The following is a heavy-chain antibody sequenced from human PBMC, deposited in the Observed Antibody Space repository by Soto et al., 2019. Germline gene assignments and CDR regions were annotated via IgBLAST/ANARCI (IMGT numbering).Heavy chain of an antibody. Sequence: GGSLRLSCAASGFTFSSYSMNWVRQAPGKGLEWVSSIGSSSSYTYYTDSVKGRFTISRDNAKNSLYLHMNSLRAEDTAMYYCARDLYSFDSWGQGTLVTVSS. CDR3: ARDLYSFDS. V-gene: IGHV3-21*01. J-gene: IGHJ4*02. CDR2: IGSSSSYT. CDR1: GFTFSSYS. D-gene: IGHD1-26*01.